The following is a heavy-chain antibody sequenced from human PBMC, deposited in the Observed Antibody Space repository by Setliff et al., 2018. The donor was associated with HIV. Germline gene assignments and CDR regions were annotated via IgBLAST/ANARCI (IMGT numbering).Heavy chain of an antibody. CDR1: GLTFSNAW. V-gene: IGHV3-48*01. D-gene: IGHD1-26*01. CDR2: ISMSSHTSV. Sequence: TGGSLRLSCAVSGLTFSNAWMSWVRQAPGKGLEWVSYISMSSHTSVIYSDSVKGRFTISRDNARNSFYLQMNSLRVDDTAVYFCARDKWASGFDFWGHGTLVTVSS. CDR3: ARDKWASGFDF. J-gene: IGHJ4*01.